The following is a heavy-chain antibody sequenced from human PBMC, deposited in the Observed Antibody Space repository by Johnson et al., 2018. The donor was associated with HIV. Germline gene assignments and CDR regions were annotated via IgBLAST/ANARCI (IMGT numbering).Heavy chain of an antibody. V-gene: IGHV3-30-3*01. Sequence: QVHLVESGGGVAQPGRSLRVSSAASGFTFSRYAMHWVRQAPGKGPEGVAFISFDGSKEYYADSVKGRFTISRDNSNNTLHLQMSSLRAEDTAIYYCGRGRIVDLRGGGFDIWGQGTRVIVSS. CDR1: GFTFSRYA. D-gene: IGHD1-26*01. CDR3: GRGRIVDLRGGGFDI. CDR2: ISFDGSKE. J-gene: IGHJ3*02.